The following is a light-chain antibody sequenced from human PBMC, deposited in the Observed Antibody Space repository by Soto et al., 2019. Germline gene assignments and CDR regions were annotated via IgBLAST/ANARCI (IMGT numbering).Light chain of an antibody. Sequence: IVLTQSPGTLSLSPGERATLSCRTSQSVNSRYLAWYQQRPGQAPRLLFYAASTRPTGIPDRFSGSGSGTDFTLTISSLEPEDFAVYYCQKYGSSPPFSFGPGTKVDVK. J-gene: IGKJ3*01. CDR3: QKYGSSPPFS. CDR1: QSVNSRY. V-gene: IGKV3-20*01. CDR2: AAS.